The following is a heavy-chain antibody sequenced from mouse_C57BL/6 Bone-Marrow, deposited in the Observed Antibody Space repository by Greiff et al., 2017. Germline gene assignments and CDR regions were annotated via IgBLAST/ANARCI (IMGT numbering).Heavy chain of an antibody. Sequence: QVQLQQSGAELARPGASVKLSCKASGYTFTSYGISWVKQRTGQGLEWIGEIYPRSGNTYYNEKFKGKATLTADKSSSTAYMELRSLTSEDSAVYFCARSYVYDAGFAYWGQGTLVTVSA. CDR2: IYPRSGNT. CDR1: GYTFTSYG. CDR3: ARSYVYDAGFAY. V-gene: IGHV1-81*01. J-gene: IGHJ3*01. D-gene: IGHD2-2*01.